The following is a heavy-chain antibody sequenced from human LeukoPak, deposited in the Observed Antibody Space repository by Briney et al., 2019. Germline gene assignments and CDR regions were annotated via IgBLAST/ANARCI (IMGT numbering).Heavy chain of an antibody. CDR3: AKAGSNWGYFDY. V-gene: IGHV3-23*01. CDR1: GFTFSYYA. D-gene: IGHD7-27*01. Sequence: QPGRSLRLSCAASGFTFSYYAMSWVRQAPGKGLEWVSAISGTGGSTHYADSVKGRFTISRDNSKNTLYLQMNSLRAEDTAVYYCAKAGSNWGYFDYWGQGTLVTVSS. CDR2: ISGTGGST. J-gene: IGHJ4*02.